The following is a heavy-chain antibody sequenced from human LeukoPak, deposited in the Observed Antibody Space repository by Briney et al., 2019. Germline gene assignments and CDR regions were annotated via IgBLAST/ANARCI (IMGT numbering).Heavy chain of an antibody. J-gene: IGHJ4*02. D-gene: IGHD2-15*01. CDR3: AKGVVVADTVERYFDN. CDR2: ILMSTNYT. Sequence: GGSLRLSRGASGFTLSDSYMSWIRQAPGKGLEWVSYILMSTNYTSYAASVKGRFTISRDNAKNSLYLQMNSLRAEDTALYYCAKGVVVADTVERYFDNWGQGTLVTVSS. CDR1: GFTLSDSY. V-gene: IGHV3-11*05.